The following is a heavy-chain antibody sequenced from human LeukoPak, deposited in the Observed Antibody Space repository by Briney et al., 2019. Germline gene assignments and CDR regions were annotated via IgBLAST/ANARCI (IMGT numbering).Heavy chain of an antibody. CDR1: GGSISSGRYY. D-gene: IGHD1-1*01. CDR3: ERGPIVTGMVDY. CDR2: ISTSGRT. Sequence: PSETLSLTCTVSGGSISSGRYYWSWMRQPAGKGLEWIGRISTSGRTNYNPSLKSRVTISVDTSKNQFSLKLSSVTAADTAVYYCERGPIVTGMVDYWGQGTLVTVSS. V-gene: IGHV4-61*02. J-gene: IGHJ4*02.